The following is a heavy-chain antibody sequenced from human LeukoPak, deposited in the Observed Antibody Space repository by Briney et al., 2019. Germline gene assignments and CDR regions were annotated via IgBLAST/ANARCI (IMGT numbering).Heavy chain of an antibody. CDR2: IWYDGSNK. CDR3: ARGPGYYGMDV. CDR1: GFTFSSYG. V-gene: IGHV3-33*01. Sequence: GGSLRLSCAASGFTFSSYGMHWVRQAPGKGLEWVAVIWYDGSNKYYADSVKGRFTISRDNSKNTLYLQMNSLRAEDTAVYYCARGPGYYGMDVWGQGTTVTVSS. J-gene: IGHJ6*02. D-gene: IGHD7-27*01.